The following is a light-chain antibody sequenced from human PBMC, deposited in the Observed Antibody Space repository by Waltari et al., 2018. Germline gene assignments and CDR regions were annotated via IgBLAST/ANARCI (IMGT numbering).Light chain of an antibody. J-gene: IGKJ1*01. CDR3: QNHERLPAT. CDR1: QSIGRY. V-gene: IGKV3-20*01. Sequence: EVVLTQSPGTLSLSPGETATLSCRASQSIGRYLVWYQQKSGQAPRLLIYGASTRATGIPERFSGSGSGKDFSLTISRLEAEDFAVYYCQNHERLPATFGQGTKVEIK. CDR2: GAS.